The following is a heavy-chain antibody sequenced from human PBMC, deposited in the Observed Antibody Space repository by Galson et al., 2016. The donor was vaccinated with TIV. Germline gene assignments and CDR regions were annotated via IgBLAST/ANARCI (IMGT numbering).Heavy chain of an antibody. J-gene: IGHJ4*02. CDR3: ARSAAFGKRIWYVFDY. Sequence: SLRLSCAVSGFSLKDYGTHWVRQAPGKGLEWVAVIGYDGTTKYYADSVNGRFTISSDTSTNTLSLRMDSLIGEDTAMYYCARSAAFGKRIWYVFDYWGQGSIVTSSS. CDR1: GFSLKDYG. V-gene: IGHV3-33*01. CDR2: IGYDGTTK. D-gene: IGHD3-3*02.